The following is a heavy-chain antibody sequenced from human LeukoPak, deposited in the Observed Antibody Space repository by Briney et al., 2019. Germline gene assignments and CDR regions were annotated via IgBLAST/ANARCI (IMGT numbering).Heavy chain of an antibody. CDR2: IHYGGST. CDR1: GGSISSSSYY. V-gene: IGHV4-39*07. CDR3: ARAQLNLLVDFGMDV. J-gene: IGHJ6*02. D-gene: IGHD1-1*01. Sequence: SETLSLTCTVSGGSISSSSYYWGWIRQPPGKGLEWIGSIHYGGSTYYNPSLKSRVTISVDTSKNQFSLKLGSVTAADTAVYYCARAQLNLLVDFGMDVWGQGTTVTVSS.